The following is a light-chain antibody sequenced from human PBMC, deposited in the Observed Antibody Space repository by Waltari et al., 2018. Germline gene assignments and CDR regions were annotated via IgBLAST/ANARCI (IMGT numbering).Light chain of an antibody. V-gene: IGLV2-14*03. CDR3: SSYTTSNTLV. CDR2: DVS. Sequence: WYQQQPGKAPKLMIYDVSNRPSGVSNRFSGSKSGNTASLTISGLQAEDEADYYCSSYTTSNTLVFGTGTNVIVL. J-gene: IGLJ1*01.